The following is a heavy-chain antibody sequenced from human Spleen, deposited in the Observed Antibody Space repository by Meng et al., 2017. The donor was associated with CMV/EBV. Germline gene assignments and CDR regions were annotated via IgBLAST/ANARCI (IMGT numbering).Heavy chain of an antibody. CDR1: GGTFSSYS. CDR2: IIPNSGGT. J-gene: IGHJ4*02. CDR3: ARDRPRYIKPFDY. Sequence: ASVKVSCKASGGTFSSYSIHWVRQAPGQGLEWMGWIIPNSGGTNCAQSFRGRVTMTRDMSINKAYMELTSLRSDDTAVYYCARDRPRYIKPFDYWGQGTLVTVSS. V-gene: IGHV1-2*02. D-gene: IGHD1-1*01.